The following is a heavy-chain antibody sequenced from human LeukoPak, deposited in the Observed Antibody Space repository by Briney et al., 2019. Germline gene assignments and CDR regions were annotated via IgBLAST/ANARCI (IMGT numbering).Heavy chain of an antibody. Sequence: GGSLRLSCEASGFTFSTYTMSWVRQAPGKGLEWLSCITSSTYYADSVKGRFTIPRDNAKNSLYLQMNSLRAEDTAVYYCARARYFVSGTYHDYWGQGALVTVSS. CDR1: GFTFSTYT. V-gene: IGHV3-48*01. J-gene: IGHJ4*02. CDR3: ARARYFVSGTYHDY. CDR2: ITSST. D-gene: IGHD3-10*01.